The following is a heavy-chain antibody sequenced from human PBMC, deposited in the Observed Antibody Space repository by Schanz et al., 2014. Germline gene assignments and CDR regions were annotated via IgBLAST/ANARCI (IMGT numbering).Heavy chain of an antibody. V-gene: IGHV3-23*01. CDR1: GFSFGTYA. Sequence: EVHLLESGGGLVQPGGSLRLSCAASGFSFGTYAMSWVRQAPGKGLLWVSSISGTGGDDTYYADSVKGRFTISRDNSKNTLFLQMNSLRVEDSAIYYCARPPHDSSGYYPFDYWGQGTLVTVSS. D-gene: IGHD3-22*01. CDR2: ISGTGGDDT. CDR3: ARPPHDSSGYYPFDY. J-gene: IGHJ4*02.